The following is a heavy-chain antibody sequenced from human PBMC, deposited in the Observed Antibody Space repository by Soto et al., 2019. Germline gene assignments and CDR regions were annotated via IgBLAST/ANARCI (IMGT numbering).Heavy chain of an antibody. CDR1: GCTFTSYG. V-gene: IGHV1-18*01. D-gene: IGHD2-2*01. J-gene: IGHJ5*02. Sequence: GASVKVSCKASGCTFTSYGISWVRQAPGQGLEWMGWISAYNGNTNYAQKLQGRVTMTTDTSTSTAYMELRSLRSDDTAVYYCARGGDIVLVPAAMLMVGWFDPWGQGTLVTVSS. CDR3: ARGGDIVLVPAAMLMVGWFDP. CDR2: ISAYNGNT.